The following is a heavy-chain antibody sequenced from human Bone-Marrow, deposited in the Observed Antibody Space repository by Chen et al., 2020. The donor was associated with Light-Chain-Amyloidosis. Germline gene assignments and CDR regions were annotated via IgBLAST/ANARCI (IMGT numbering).Heavy chain of an antibody. D-gene: IGHD2-21*02. V-gene: IGHV3-23*01. J-gene: IGHJ4*02. CDR1: GFTFSSYA. Sequence: EVQLLESGGGLVQPGGSLSLSCAASGFTFSSYAMSWVRQAPGKGLEWVSAITSNGGRQYYAASVRGRFTISRDNFKNTVSLQMNSLRAEDTAVYYCAKEETVAVTPGVDYWGQGALVTVSS. CDR3: AKEETVAVTPGVDY. CDR2: ITSNGGRQ.